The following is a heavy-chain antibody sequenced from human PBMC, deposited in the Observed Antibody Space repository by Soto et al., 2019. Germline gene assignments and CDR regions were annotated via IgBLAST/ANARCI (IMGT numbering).Heavy chain of an antibody. J-gene: IGHJ6*02. V-gene: IGHV1-18*01. Sequence: ASVRVSCKASGYTFTSYGISWVRQAPGQGLEWMGWISAYNGNTNYAQKLQGRVTMTTDTSTSTAYMELRSLRSDDTAVYYCARDSIVTIFGVVPYGMDVWGQGTTVTVSS. CDR3: ARDSIVTIFGVVPYGMDV. CDR2: ISAYNGNT. CDR1: GYTFTSYG. D-gene: IGHD3-3*01.